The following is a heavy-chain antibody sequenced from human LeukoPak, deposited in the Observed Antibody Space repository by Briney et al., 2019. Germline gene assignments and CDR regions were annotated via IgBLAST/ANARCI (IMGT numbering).Heavy chain of an antibody. CDR2: ISAYNGNT. Sequence: GASVKVSFKASGYTFTSYGISWVRQAPGQGLEWMGWISAYNGNTNYAQKLQGRVTMTTDTSTSTAYMELRSLRSDDTAVYYCARHYYDSSGSSLLDYWGQGTLVTVSS. CDR1: GYTFTSYG. D-gene: IGHD3-22*01. J-gene: IGHJ4*02. CDR3: ARHYYDSSGSSLLDY. V-gene: IGHV1-18*01.